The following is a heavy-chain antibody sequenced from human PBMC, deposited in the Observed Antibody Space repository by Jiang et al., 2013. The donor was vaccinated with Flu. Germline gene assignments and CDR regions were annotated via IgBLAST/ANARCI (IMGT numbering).Heavy chain of an antibody. V-gene: IGHV1-2*02. Sequence: SGAEVKKPGASVKVSCKASGYTFTGYYMHWVRQAPGQGLEWMGWINPNSGGTNYAQKFQGRVTMTRDTSISTAYMELSRLRSDDTAVYYCARARRASSSPNHPSDYWGQGTPGHPSPQ. CDR1: GYTFTGYY. CDR3: ARARRASSSPNHPSDY. D-gene: IGHD6-6*01. J-gene: IGHJ4*02. CDR2: INPNSGGT.